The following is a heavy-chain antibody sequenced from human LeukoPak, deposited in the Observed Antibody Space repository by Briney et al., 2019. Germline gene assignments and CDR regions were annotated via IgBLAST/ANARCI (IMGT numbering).Heavy chain of an antibody. J-gene: IGHJ4*02. CDR2: SSGIST. V-gene: IGHV3-23*01. D-gene: IGHD5-18*01. CDR3: VKGGTNVYSYGSSFDC. Sequence: ESLRLSCAVSGFSFSNYSMSWVRLAPGKGLEWVGGSSGISTYYADPVNGRLTIFRDNSKNTLFPQMNSLRAEDTDVYYCVKGGTNVYSYGSSFDCWGQGTLVTVSS. CDR1: GFSFSNYS.